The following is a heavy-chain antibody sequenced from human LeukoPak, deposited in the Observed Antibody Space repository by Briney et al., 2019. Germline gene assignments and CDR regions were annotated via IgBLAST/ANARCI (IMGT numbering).Heavy chain of an antibody. CDR1: GYIFTDYA. D-gene: IGHD5-18*01. CDR3: ARVVEGTSMIDY. J-gene: IGHJ4*02. CDR2: INPNSGGT. Sequence: GASVTVSCKVSGYIFTDYAINWVRQAPGQGLEWMGWINPNSGGTNYAQKFQGRVTMTRDTSISTAYMELSRLRSDDTALYYCARVVEGTSMIDYWGQGTLVTVSS. V-gene: IGHV1-2*02.